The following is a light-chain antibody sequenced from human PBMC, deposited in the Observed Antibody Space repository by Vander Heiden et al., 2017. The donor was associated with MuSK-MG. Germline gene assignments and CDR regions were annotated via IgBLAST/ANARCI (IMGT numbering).Light chain of an antibody. V-gene: IGKV3-11*01. Sequence: IVLTQSTATLSLSPGERATLSCRASQSVSSHLAWYQQQPGQAPRLLLYDASNRATRVPATFSGSASATAFTLTISSLEPADFAVYHCQQRSNWPLTFGGGTKVELK. CDR1: QSVSSH. CDR2: DAS. CDR3: QQRSNWPLT. J-gene: IGKJ4*01.